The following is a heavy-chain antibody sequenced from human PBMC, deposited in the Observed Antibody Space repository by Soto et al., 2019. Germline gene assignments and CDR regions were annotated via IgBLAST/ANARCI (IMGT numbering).Heavy chain of an antibody. D-gene: IGHD3-22*01. CDR2: INPSGGST. Sequence: ASVKVSCTASGYTFTSYYMHWVRQAPGQGLEWMGIINPSGGSTSYAQKSQGRVTMTRDTSTSTVYMELSSLRSEDTAVYYCARDYYDSSGYYLSWFDPWGQGTLVTVSS. CDR1: GYTFTSYY. CDR3: ARDYYDSSGYYLSWFDP. J-gene: IGHJ5*02. V-gene: IGHV1-46*03.